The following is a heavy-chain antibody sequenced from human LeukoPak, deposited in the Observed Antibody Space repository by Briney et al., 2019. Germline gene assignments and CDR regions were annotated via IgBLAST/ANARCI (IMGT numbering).Heavy chain of an antibody. CDR2: INHSGST. J-gene: IGHJ4*02. Sequence: PSETLSLTCAVYGGSFSGYYWSWIRQPPGKGLEWIGEINHSGSTNYNPSLKSRVTISVHTSKNQFSLKLSSVTAADTAVYYCASIPDMVRGVITNDYWGQGTLVTVSS. V-gene: IGHV4-34*01. CDR3: ASIPDMVRGVITNDY. D-gene: IGHD3-10*01. CDR1: GGSFSGYY.